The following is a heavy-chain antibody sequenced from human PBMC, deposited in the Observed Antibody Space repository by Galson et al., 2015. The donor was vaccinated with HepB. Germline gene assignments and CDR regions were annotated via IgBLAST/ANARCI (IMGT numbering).Heavy chain of an antibody. V-gene: IGHV1-2*02. D-gene: IGHD3-3*01. CDR3: ARDHPSYYDSWSGLDY. J-gene: IGHJ4*02. CDR1: GYTFTGYY. CDR2: INPNSGGT. Sequence: SVKVSCKASGYTFTGYYMHWVRQAPGQGLEWMGWINPNSGGTNYAQKLQGRVTMARDKSINTAYMELNNLRSDDTAVYYCARDHPSYYDSWSGLDYSGQGTHVTGPS.